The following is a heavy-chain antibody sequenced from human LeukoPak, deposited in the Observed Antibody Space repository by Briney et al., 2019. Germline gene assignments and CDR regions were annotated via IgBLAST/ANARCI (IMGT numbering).Heavy chain of an antibody. J-gene: IGHJ4*02. CDR3: ARGMAIFGVVPGY. CDR2: INHSGST. D-gene: IGHD3-3*01. Sequence: PSETLSLTCAVYGGSFSVYYWSWIRQPPGKGLEWIGEINHSGSTNYNPSLKSRVTISVDTSKNQFSLKLSSVTAADTAVYYCARGMAIFGVVPGYWGQGTLVTVSS. V-gene: IGHV4-34*01. CDR1: GGSFSVYY.